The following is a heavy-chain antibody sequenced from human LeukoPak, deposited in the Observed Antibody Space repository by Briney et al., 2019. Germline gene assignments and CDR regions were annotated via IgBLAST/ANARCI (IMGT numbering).Heavy chain of an antibody. Sequence: GGSLRLSCAASGFTLSSYAMSWVRQAPGKGLEWVSASSGSGGSTYYADSVKGRFTISRDNSKNTLYLQMNSLRAEDTAVYYCAKDDEKVYKGYCSSTSCYTDPASWGQGTLVTVSS. J-gene: IGHJ4*02. D-gene: IGHD2-2*02. CDR2: SSGSGGST. V-gene: IGHV3-23*01. CDR3: AKDDEKVYKGYCSSTSCYTDPAS. CDR1: GFTLSSYA.